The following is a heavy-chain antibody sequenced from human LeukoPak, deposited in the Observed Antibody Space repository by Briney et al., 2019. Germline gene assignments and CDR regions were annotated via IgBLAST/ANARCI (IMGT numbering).Heavy chain of an antibody. CDR1: GYTFTSYN. CDR3: ARELIVLEPAARRYNYYMDV. D-gene: IGHD2-2*01. Sequence: ASVKVSCKASGYTFTSYNINWVRQAPGQGLGWMAWMHPNNGDTGYAQKFQDRVTVTSNTSISTAYMELRSLTSEDTAVYYCARELIVLEPAARRYNYYMDVWGIGTTVSVSS. CDR2: MHPNNGDT. J-gene: IGHJ6*03. V-gene: IGHV1-8*03.